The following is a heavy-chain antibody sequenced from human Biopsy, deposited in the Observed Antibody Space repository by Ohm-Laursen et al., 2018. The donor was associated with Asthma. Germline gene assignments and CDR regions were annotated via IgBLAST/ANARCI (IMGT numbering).Heavy chain of an antibody. CDR2: ISFDGRYE. CDR3: ARAGESDLVGGLDV. CDR1: GLTFRNYG. Sequence: RSLRLSCAASGLTFRNYGMHWVRQAPGKGLEWVALISFDGRYEYYADSVKGRYTISRGNSRNTLYLQKNSLRADDTAVYYCARAGESDLVGGLDVWGQGTTVSVS. V-gene: IGHV3-30*03. D-gene: IGHD2-21*01. J-gene: IGHJ6*02.